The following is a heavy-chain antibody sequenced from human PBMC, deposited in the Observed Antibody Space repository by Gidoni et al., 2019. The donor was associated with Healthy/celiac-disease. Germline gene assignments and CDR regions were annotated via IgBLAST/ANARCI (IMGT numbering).Heavy chain of an antibody. D-gene: IGHD1-1*01. CDR1: GGTFSSYA. Sequence: QVHLVQSGAEVKKPGSSVKVSCKASGGTFSSYAIIWVRQAPGQGLEWMGGIIPSVGTANYAQKCQGRVTITADESTSTAYMELSSLRSEDTAVYYCATREVEYYYYYMDVWGKGTTVTVSS. J-gene: IGHJ6*03. CDR2: IIPSVGTA. CDR3: ATREVEYYYYYMDV. V-gene: IGHV1-69*01.